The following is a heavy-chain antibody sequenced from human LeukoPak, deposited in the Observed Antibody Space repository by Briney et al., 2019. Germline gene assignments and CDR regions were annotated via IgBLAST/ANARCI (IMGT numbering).Heavy chain of an antibody. Sequence: GGSLRLSCAASGFTFSSYAMSWLRQAPGKGLEWVSAISGSGGSTYYADSVKGRFTISRDNSKNTLYLQMNSLRAEDTAVYYCANQGKKTVTTWFDPWGQGTLVTVSS. CDR2: ISGSGGST. CDR3: ANQGKKTVTTWFDP. V-gene: IGHV3-23*01. D-gene: IGHD4-11*01. J-gene: IGHJ5*02. CDR1: GFTFSSYA.